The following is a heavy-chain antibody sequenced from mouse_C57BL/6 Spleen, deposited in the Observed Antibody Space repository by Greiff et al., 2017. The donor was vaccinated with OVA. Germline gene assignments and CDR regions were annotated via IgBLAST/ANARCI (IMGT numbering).Heavy chain of an antibody. CDR1: GYTFTSYW. CDR3: ARWGYYSKVYYAMDY. V-gene: IGHV1-53*01. D-gene: IGHD2-5*01. Sequence: QVQLQQSGTELVKPGASVKLSCKASGYTFTSYWMHWVKQRPGQGLEWIGNINPSNGGTNYNEKFKSKATLTVDKSSSTAYMQLSSLTSEDSAVYYCARWGYYSKVYYAMDYWGQGTSVTVSS. J-gene: IGHJ4*01. CDR2: INPSNGGT.